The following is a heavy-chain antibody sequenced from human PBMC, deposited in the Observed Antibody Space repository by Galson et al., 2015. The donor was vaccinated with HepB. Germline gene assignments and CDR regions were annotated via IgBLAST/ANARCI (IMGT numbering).Heavy chain of an antibody. J-gene: IGHJ4*02. D-gene: IGHD6-6*01. CDR1: GFTFSSYG. CDR3: AKASYSSSSRGAYYFDY. Sequence: SLRLSCAASGFTFSSYGMHWVRQAPGKGLEWVAVISYDGSNKYYADSVKGRFTISRDNSKNTLYLQMNSLRAEDTAVYYCAKASYSSSSRGAYYFDYWGQGTLVTVSS. CDR2: ISYDGSNK. V-gene: IGHV3-30*18.